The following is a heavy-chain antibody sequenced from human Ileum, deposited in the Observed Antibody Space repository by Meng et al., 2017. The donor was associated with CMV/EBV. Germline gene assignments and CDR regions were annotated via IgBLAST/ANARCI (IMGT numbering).Heavy chain of an antibody. CDR3: ARGSYSFSNYVSFYA. J-gene: IGHJ5*02. D-gene: IGHD3-10*01. Sequence: GPVLVPPPATVSPTHTLSLPSTIPAAYFMGWIRQPPGKGLDWIGGIFYIGDTYYSASLKSQPTISLGTSKNQFSPNVNSFTAPNSAADECARGSYSFSNYVSFYAWGQGTLVTVSS. CDR1: LPSTIPAAYF. CDR2: IFYIGDT. V-gene: IGHV4-39*07.